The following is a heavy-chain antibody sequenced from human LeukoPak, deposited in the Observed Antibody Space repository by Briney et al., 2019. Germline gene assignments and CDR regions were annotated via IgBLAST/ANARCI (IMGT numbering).Heavy chain of an antibody. CDR3: ARDLESGDYYYGMDG. Sequence: ASVKVSCKASGYTFTGYYMHWVRQAPGQGLEWMGWINPNSGGTNYAQKFLGRVTMTRDTSISTAYMELSRLRSDDTAVYYCARDLESGDYYYGMDGWGQGTTVTVSS. V-gene: IGHV1-2*02. CDR1: GYTFTGYY. J-gene: IGHJ6*02. D-gene: IGHD1-1*01. CDR2: INPNSGGT.